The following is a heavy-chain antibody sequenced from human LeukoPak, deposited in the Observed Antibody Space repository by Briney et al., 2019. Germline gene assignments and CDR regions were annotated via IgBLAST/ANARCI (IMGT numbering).Heavy chain of an antibody. J-gene: IGHJ4*02. V-gene: IGHV1-46*01. CDR2: INPSGGST. D-gene: IGHD3-10*01. CDR3: ARVDLWFGELG. Sequence: GASVKVSCKASGYTFTSYYMHWVRQAPGQGLEWMGIINPSGGSTSYAQEFQGRVTMTRDTSTSTVYMELSSLRSEDTAVYYCARVDLWFGELGWGQGTLVTVSS. CDR1: GYTFTSYY.